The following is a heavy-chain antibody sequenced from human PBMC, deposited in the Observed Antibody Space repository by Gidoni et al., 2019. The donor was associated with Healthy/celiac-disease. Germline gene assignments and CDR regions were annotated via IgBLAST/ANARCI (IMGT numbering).Heavy chain of an antibody. Sequence: QVQLVESGGGVFQPGRSLRLSCAASGFTFSSYGMHWVRQAPGKGLEWLAVISYDGSNKYYADSVKGRFTISRDNSKNTLYLQMNSLRAEDTAVYYCAKDPVKGSTVGYFDLWGRGTLVTVSS. V-gene: IGHV3-30*18. J-gene: IGHJ2*01. D-gene: IGHD4-17*01. CDR1: GFTFSSYG. CDR2: ISYDGSNK. CDR3: AKDPVKGSTVGYFDL.